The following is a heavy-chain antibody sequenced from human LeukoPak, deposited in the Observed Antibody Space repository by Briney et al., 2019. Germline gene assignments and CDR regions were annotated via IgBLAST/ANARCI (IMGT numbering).Heavy chain of an antibody. Sequence: ASVKVSCKASGYTFTIYYISRVRQAPGQGLEWMGWISAYNGNTKYAQKFQGRVTMTTDTSTSTAYMELRGLRYDDTAVYYCARAMGGDYGMDVWGKGTTVTVSS. CDR3: ARAMGGDYGMDV. CDR1: GYTFTIYY. J-gene: IGHJ6*04. V-gene: IGHV1-18*04. D-gene: IGHD2-21*01. CDR2: ISAYNGNT.